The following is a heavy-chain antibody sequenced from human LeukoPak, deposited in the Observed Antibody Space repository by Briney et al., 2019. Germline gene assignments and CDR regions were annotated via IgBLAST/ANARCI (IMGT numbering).Heavy chain of an antibody. Sequence: GASVKVSCKASGYAFTSYDINWVRQATGQGLEWMGWMNPNSGNTGYAQKFQGRVTMTRNTSISTAYMELSSLRSEDTAVYYRARVVVAGPRAFDYWGQGTLVTVSS. CDR3: ARVVVAGPRAFDY. CDR2: MNPNSGNT. V-gene: IGHV1-8*01. D-gene: IGHD6-19*01. J-gene: IGHJ4*02. CDR1: GYAFTSYD.